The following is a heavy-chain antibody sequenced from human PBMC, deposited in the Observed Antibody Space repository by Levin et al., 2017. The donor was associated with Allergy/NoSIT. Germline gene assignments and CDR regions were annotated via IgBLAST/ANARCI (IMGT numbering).Heavy chain of an antibody. CDR3: ARGYFLDSGYDAFDI. J-gene: IGHJ3*02. CDR1: GFTFSSYA. D-gene: IGHD3-22*01. Sequence: TGGSLRLSCAASGFTFSSYAMHWVRQAPGKGLEWVAVISYDGSNKYYADSVKGRFTISRDNSKNTLYLQMNSLRAEDTAVYYCARGYFLDSGYDAFDIWGQGTMVTVSS. CDR2: ISYDGSNK. V-gene: IGHV3-30-3*01.